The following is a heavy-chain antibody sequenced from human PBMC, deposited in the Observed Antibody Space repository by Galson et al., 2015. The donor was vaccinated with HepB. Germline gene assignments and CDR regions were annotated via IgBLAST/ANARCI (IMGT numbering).Heavy chain of an antibody. CDR3: ARSRGSGWYAEPFDY. CDR1: GFTSSSYG. CDR2: IWYDGSNK. J-gene: IGHJ4*02. V-gene: IGHV3-33*01. Sequence: SLRLSCAASGFTSSSYGMHWVRQAPGKGLEWVAVIWYDGSNKYYADSVKGRFTISRDNSKNTLYLQMNSLRAEDTAVYYCARSRGSGWYAEPFDYWGQGTLVTVSS. D-gene: IGHD6-19*01.